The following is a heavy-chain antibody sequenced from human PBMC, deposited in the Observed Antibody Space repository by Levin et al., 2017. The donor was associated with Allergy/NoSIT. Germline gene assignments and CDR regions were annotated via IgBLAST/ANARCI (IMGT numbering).Heavy chain of an antibody. CDR3: ARDQGSGSPDY. J-gene: IGHJ4*02. CDR1: GFTFSGYG. CDR2: IWYDGSKK. V-gene: IGHV3-33*01. D-gene: IGHD5-12*01. Sequence: GESLKISCAVSGFTFSGYGMHWVRQAPGKGLEWVAVIWYDGSKKYYVDSVKGRFTISRDDAENTLYLQMNSLRAEDTAVYYCARDQGSGSPDYWGQGTLVTVSS.